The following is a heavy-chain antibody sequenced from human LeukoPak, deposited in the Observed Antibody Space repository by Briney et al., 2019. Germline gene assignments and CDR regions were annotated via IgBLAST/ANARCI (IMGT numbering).Heavy chain of an antibody. V-gene: IGHV4-39*01. Sequence: SETLSLTCTVSGGSISSSSYYWGWIRQPPGKGLEWIGSIYYSGSTYYNPSLKSRVTISVDTSKNEFSLKLSSVTAADTAVYYCARQKTPRGYYDSSGYYSHWFDPWGQGTLVTVSS. CDR3: ARQKTPRGYYDSSGYYSHWFDP. J-gene: IGHJ5*02. CDR2: IYYSGST. D-gene: IGHD3-22*01. CDR1: GGSISSSSYY.